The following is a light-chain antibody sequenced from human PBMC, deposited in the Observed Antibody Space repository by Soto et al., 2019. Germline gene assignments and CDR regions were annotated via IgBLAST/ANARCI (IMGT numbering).Light chain of an antibody. Sequence: QSVLTEPASVSGSPGQSITISCTGTSRDVGGYNYVSWYQQHPGKAPKLMIYDVSNRPSGVSNRFSGSKSGNTASLTISGLQAEDEADYYCSSYTSSSTPLYVFGTGTKLTVL. CDR3: SSYTSSSTPLYV. CDR1: SRDVGGYNY. V-gene: IGLV2-14*01. CDR2: DVS. J-gene: IGLJ1*01.